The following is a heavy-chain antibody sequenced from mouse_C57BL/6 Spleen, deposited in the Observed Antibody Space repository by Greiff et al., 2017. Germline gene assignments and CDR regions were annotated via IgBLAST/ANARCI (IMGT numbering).Heavy chain of an antibody. J-gene: IGHJ3*01. Sequence: VQLQQSGAELVKPGASVKLSCTASGFNFKDYYMHWVKQRTEQGLGWIGRIDPEDGETKYAPKFQGKATITADTSSNAAYLQLRSLTSEGTAVYYCAREWATTVVAEEFAYWGQGTLVTVSA. CDR2: IDPEDGET. D-gene: IGHD1-1*01. CDR3: AREWATTVVAEEFAY. V-gene: IGHV14-2*01. CDR1: GFNFKDYY.